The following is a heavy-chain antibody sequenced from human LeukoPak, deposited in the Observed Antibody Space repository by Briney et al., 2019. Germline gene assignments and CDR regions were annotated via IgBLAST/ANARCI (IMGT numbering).Heavy chain of an antibody. J-gene: IGHJ3*02. CDR3: ARDNINAFDI. CDR1: GFTFSSYA. Sequence: PGRSLRLSCAASGFTFSSYAMSWVRQAPGKGLEWVSSISSSSSYIYYADSVKGRFTISRDNAKNSLYLQMNSLRAEDTAVYYCARDNINAFDIWGQGTMVTVSS. V-gene: IGHV3-21*01. CDR2: ISSSSSYI.